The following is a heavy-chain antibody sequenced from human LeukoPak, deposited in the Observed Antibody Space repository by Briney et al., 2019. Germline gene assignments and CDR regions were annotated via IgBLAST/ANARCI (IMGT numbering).Heavy chain of an antibody. Sequence: ASVKVSFTASGYTFASHYMHWVRQAPGPPLKWLGIINPSGGSTTNGQKCHGRVTMTRDTCTSTVYMELSSLRSEDTAVYYCGRVNCGGDCQSSYFDLWGGGTLVTASS. CDR3: GRVNCGGDCQSSYFDL. CDR2: INPSGGST. V-gene: IGHV1-46*01. D-gene: IGHD2-21*02. J-gene: IGHJ2*01. CDR1: GYTFASHY.